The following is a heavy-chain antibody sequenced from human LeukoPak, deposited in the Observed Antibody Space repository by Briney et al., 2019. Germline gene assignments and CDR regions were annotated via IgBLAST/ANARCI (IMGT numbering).Heavy chain of an antibody. CDR1: GYTFTGYY. CDR2: INPNSGGT. V-gene: IGHV1-2*02. Sequence: GASVKVSCKASGYTFTGYYMHWVRQAPGQGLEWMGWINPNSGGTNYAQKFQGRVTMTRDTSISTAYMELSSLRSEDMAVYYCARGSRGSSWYYFDYWGQGTLVTVSS. J-gene: IGHJ4*02. D-gene: IGHD6-13*01. CDR3: ARGSRGSSWYYFDY.